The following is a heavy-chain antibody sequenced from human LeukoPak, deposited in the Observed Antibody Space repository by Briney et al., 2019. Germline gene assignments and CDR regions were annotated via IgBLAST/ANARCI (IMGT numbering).Heavy chain of an antibody. D-gene: IGHD5-18*01. CDR3: ARNWLPAYYYMDV. J-gene: IGHJ6*03. CDR1: GYTFTGYY. CDR2: INPNSGGT. Sequence: GASVKVSCKASGYTFTGYYMHWVRQAPGQGLEWMGWINPNSGGTNYAQKFQGRVTMTRDTSISTAYMELSRLRSDDTAVYYCARNWLPAYYYMDVRGKGTTVTVSS. V-gene: IGHV1-2*02.